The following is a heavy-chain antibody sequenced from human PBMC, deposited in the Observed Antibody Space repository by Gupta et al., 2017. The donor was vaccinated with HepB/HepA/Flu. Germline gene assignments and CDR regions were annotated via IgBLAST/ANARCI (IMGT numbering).Heavy chain of an antibody. Sequence: EVQLVESGGGLVQPGGSLRLSCAASGFPFSSYSMHWVSQAPGKGVEWVSYISNGSTAIYYADSVKGRFTISRDNAKNSLYLQMNSLRDEDTAVYYCARVGYYDILSGYLDDFDYWGQGTLVTVSS. D-gene: IGHD3-9*01. CDR1: GFPFSSYS. J-gene: IGHJ4*02. V-gene: IGHV3-48*02. CDR3: ARVGYYDILSGYLDDFDY. CDR2: ISNGSTAI.